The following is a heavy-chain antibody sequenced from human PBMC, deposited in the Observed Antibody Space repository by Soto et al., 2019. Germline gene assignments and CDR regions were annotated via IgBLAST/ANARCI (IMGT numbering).Heavy chain of an antibody. D-gene: IGHD6-6*01. CDR3: ARPIAARPDAFDI. J-gene: IGHJ3*02. CDR1: GGSISSSSYY. Sequence: SETLSLTCTVSGGSISSSSYYWGWIRQPPGKGLEWIGSIYYSGSTYYNPSLKSRVTISVDTSKNQFSLKLSSVTAADTAVYYCARPIAARPDAFDIWGQGTMVTVSS. V-gene: IGHV4-39*01. CDR2: IYYSGST.